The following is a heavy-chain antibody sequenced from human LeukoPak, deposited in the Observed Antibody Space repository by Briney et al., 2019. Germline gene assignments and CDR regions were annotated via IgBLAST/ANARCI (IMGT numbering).Heavy chain of an antibody. CDR3: VREDMVRGVITLFDS. V-gene: IGHV1-46*01. D-gene: IGHD3-10*01. CDR1: GYTFTSYY. CDR2: INPSGGST. Sequence: GASVKVSCKASGYTFTSYYMHWVRQAPGQGLEWMGIINPSGGSTSYAQKFQGRVTMTRNTSISTVYMELSSLRSEDTAIYYCVREDMVRGVITLFDSWGQGTLVTVSS. J-gene: IGHJ4*02.